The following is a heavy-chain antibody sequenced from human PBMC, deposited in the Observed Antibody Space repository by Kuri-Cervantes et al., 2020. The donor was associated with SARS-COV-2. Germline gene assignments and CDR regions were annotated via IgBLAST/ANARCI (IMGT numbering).Heavy chain of an antibody. Sequence: GESLKISCAASRFTFNSYAMSWVRQAPGKGLEWVSGISGSGDNTYYADSVKGRFTISRDNFKNTVYLQMNSLRAEDTAVYYCANAYGVGVLVDWGQGILVTVSS. CDR3: ANAYGVGVLVD. V-gene: IGHV3-23*01. D-gene: IGHD3-3*01. CDR2: ISGSGDNT. J-gene: IGHJ4*02. CDR1: RFTFNSYA.